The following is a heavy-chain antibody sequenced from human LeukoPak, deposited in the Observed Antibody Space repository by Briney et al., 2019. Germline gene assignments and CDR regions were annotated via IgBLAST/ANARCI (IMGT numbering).Heavy chain of an antibody. CDR3: ARLSSGWNHFDY. J-gene: IGHJ4*02. CDR2: ISSSSSYT. D-gene: IGHD6-19*01. Sequence: PGGSLRLSCAASGFTFSDYYMSWIRQAPGKGLEWVSYISSSSSYTNYADSVKGRFTISRDNAKNSLYLQMNSLRAEDTAVYYCARLSSGWNHFDYWGQGTLVTVSS. V-gene: IGHV3-11*03. CDR1: GFTFSDYY.